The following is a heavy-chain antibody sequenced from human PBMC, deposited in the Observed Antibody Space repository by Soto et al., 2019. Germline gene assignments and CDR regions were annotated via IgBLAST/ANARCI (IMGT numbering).Heavy chain of an antibody. CDR1: GLTVSNNS. Sequence: EVQLVESGGGLVQPGGSLRVSCAASGLTVSNNSMNWVRQITGKGLEWVSITFSGGSTYYADSVKGRFTVSRDNSKNTRHLQMNSLTAEDTAVYYCARAGVYSSAYMDVWGEGATVTVPS. V-gene: IGHV3-66*01. CDR3: ARAGVYSSAYMDV. J-gene: IGHJ6*03. D-gene: IGHD6-25*01. CDR2: TFSGGST.